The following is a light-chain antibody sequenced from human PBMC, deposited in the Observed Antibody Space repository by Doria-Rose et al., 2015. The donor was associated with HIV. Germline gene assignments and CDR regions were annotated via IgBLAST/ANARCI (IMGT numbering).Light chain of an antibody. J-gene: IGKJ1*01. Sequence: DIVMTQSPDSLAVSLGERATINCQSRQSVLYSSNNKNYLAWYQQKPGQPPKLLIYWASTRESGVPDRFSGSGSGTDFALTISSLQAEDVAVYYCQQYYSTPSFGQGTKVEIK. CDR2: WAS. CDR3: QQYYSTPS. CDR1: QSVLYSSNNKNY. V-gene: IGKV4-1*01.